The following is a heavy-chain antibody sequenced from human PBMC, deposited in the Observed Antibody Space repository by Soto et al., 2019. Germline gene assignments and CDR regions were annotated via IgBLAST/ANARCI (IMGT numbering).Heavy chain of an antibody. CDR2: IDPSDSQT. CDR3: ARQIYDSDTGPNFQYYFDS. J-gene: IGHJ4*02. Sequence: GESLKISCKGSGYSFAGYWITWVRQKPGKGLERMGRIDPSDSQTYYSPSFRGHVTISATKSITTVFLQWSSLRASDTAMYYCARQIYDSDTGPNFQYYFDSWGQGTPVTVSS. CDR1: GYSFAGYW. V-gene: IGHV5-10-1*01. D-gene: IGHD3-22*01.